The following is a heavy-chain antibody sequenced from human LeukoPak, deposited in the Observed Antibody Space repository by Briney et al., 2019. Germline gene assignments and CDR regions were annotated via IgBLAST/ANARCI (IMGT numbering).Heavy chain of an antibody. CDR2: IYSDGNT. Sequence: PGGSLGLSCAASGFTVNSYYMSWVRQAPGKGLEWVSLIYSDGNTYYADSVKGRFTVSRDNSKNTLYLQMNSLRAEDTAVYFCARNWFSTYFDYWGQGTLVTVSS. J-gene: IGHJ4*02. CDR1: GFTVNSYY. V-gene: IGHV3-53*01. CDR3: ARNWFSTYFDY. D-gene: IGHD3-10*01.